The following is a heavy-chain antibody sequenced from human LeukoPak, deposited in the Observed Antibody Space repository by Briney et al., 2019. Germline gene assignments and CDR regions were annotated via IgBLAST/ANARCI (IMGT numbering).Heavy chain of an antibody. V-gene: IGHV3-43D*03. D-gene: IGHD3-16*02. CDR2: ISWDGGST. J-gene: IGHJ4*02. CDR3: AKDADYVWGSYRPGSYFDY. Sequence: GGSLRLSCAASGFTFDDYAMHWVRQAPGKGLEGVSLISWDGGSTYYADSVKGRFTISRDNSKNSLYLQMNSLRAEDPALYYCAKDADYVWGSYRPGSYFDYWGQGTLVTVSS. CDR1: GFTFDDYA.